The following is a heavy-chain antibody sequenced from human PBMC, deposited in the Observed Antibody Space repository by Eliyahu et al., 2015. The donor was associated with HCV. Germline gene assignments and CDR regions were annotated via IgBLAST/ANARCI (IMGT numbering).Heavy chain of an antibody. CDR1: GFSLSMYGVG. CDR3: AHIRRTYSYFSGTHSPLFDY. J-gene: IGHJ4*02. V-gene: IGHV2-5*01. Sequence: QISLRETGPTLVKSTQTLSLTCTCYGFSLSMYGVGVGWIRQPPGKALEWVTLIYWNDEKHYSPSLRSSVAVTKDTSRNRVVLTMTNVDPADTATYYCAHIRRTYSYFSGTHSPLFDYWGRGTPVTVSS. CDR2: IYWNDEK. D-gene: IGHD3-10*01.